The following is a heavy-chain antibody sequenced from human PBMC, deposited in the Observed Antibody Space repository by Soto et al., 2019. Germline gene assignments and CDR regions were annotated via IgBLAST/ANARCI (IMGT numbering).Heavy chain of an antibody. J-gene: IGHJ4*02. D-gene: IGHD6-6*01. Sequence: PGESLKISCKGSGYSFTSYWIGWVRQMPGKGLEWVGIIYPADSDTRYSPSFQGQVTTSVDKSISTAYLQWSSLKASDSAMYYCARRPEYSSSVYFDYWGQGTLVTVSP. CDR1: GYSFTSYW. CDR3: ARRPEYSSSVYFDY. CDR2: IYPADSDT. V-gene: IGHV5-51*01.